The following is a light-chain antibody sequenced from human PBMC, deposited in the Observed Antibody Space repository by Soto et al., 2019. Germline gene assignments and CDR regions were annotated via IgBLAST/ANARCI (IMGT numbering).Light chain of an antibody. CDR2: LGS. CDR3: MTDIQTPWT. CDR1: QSVLNTDGYNR. V-gene: IGKV2-28*01. J-gene: IGKJ1*01. Sequence: DIVMTQSPLSLPVTPGEAASISCRSSQSVLNTDGYNRMDWYLQKTGRSPQLLIYLGSNRASGVPDRFSGSGLGTDFTLTISRVETEDVGVYYCMTDIQTPWTFGQGTKVEIK.